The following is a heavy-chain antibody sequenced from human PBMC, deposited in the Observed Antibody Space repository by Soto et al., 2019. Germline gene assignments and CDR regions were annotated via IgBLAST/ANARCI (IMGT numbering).Heavy chain of an antibody. Sequence: SGTLSLTCTFSGGSISSYYWSWIRQPPGKGLEWIGYIYDSEGTKYHPSLKSRVTISVDTSKNQFSLKLSSVTAADTAVYYCARAQYTSCWEYYFDYWGQGTLVTVS. CDR1: GGSISSYY. D-gene: IGHD2-2*01. CDR2: IYDSEGT. CDR3: ARAQYTSCWEYYFDY. V-gene: IGHV4-59*01. J-gene: IGHJ4*02.